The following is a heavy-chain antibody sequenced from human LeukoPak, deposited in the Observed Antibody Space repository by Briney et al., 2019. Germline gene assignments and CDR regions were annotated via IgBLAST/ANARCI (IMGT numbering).Heavy chain of an antibody. Sequence: GGSLRLSCAASGFTVSSNYMSWVRQAPGKGLEWVSVIYSGGSTYYADSVKGRFTISRDNAKNSLYVQMNSLRAEDMAMYYCARVGLSGTYSAVDAFDLWGQGTMVTVAS. J-gene: IGHJ3*01. V-gene: IGHV3-53*01. CDR1: GFTVSSNY. CDR3: ARVGLSGTYSAVDAFDL. CDR2: IYSGGST. D-gene: IGHD1-26*01.